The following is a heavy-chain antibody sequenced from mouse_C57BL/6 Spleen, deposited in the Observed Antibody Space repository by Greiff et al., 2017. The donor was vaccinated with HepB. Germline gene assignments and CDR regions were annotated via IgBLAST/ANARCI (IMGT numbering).Heavy chain of an antibody. D-gene: IGHD3-3*01. V-gene: IGHV1-26*01. J-gene: IGHJ1*03. Sequence: VQLQQSGPELVKPGASVKISCKASGYTFTDYYMNWVKQSHGKSLEWIGDINPNNGGTSYNQKFKGKATLTVDKSSSTAYMELRSLTSEDSAVYYCARAEGTYFDVWGTGTTVTVSS. CDR1: GYTFTDYY. CDR2: INPNNGGT. CDR3: ARAEGTYFDV.